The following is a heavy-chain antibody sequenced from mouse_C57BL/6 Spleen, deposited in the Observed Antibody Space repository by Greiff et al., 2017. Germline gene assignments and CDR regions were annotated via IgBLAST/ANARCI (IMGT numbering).Heavy chain of an antibody. CDR3: SLRRAWFAY. J-gene: IGHJ3*01. CDR2: IDPENGDT. CDR1: GFNIKDDY. D-gene: IGHD3-3*01. V-gene: IGHV14-4*01. Sequence: VQLKASGAELVRPGASVKLSCTASGFNIKDDYMHWVKQRPDQGLEWIGWIDPENGDTEYASKFPGKATITAYTSSHTAYLHLSVLTSEVTAVYCCSLRRAWFAYWGQGTLVTVSA.